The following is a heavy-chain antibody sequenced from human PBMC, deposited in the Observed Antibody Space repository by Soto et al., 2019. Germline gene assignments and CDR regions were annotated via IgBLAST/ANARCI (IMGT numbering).Heavy chain of an antibody. V-gene: IGHV4-30-4*01. CDR2: IYYSGST. CDR3: ARVGGDYGGNFLDY. CDR1: GGSISRGDYY. Sequence: TLSLTCTVSGGSISRGDYYWSWIRQPPGKGLEWIGYIYYSGSTYYNPSLKSRVTISVDTSKNQFSLKLSSVTAADTAVYYCARVGGDYGGNFLDYWGQGTLVTVSS. J-gene: IGHJ4*02. D-gene: IGHD4-17*01.